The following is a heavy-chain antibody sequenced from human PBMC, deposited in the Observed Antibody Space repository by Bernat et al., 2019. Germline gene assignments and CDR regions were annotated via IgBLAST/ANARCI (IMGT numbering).Heavy chain of an antibody. CDR3: ARGRSLDY. J-gene: IGHJ4*02. CDR1: GFTFSTYD. CDR2: MSYDGSNK. Sequence: QVQLVESGGGVVQPGRSLRLSCAVSGFTFSTYDMHWVRQAPGKGLEWVAVMSYDGSNKYYADSVKGRFTISRDNSKNTLNLQMNSLRAEDTAVYYCARGRSLDYWGQGTLVTVSS. V-gene: IGHV3-30-3*01.